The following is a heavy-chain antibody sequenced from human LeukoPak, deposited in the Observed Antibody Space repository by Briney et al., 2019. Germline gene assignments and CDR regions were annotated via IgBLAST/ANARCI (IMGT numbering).Heavy chain of an antibody. D-gene: IGHD6-13*01. J-gene: IGHJ4*02. CDR2: IYYSGTT. CDR1: GDSISRYY. Sequence: PSETLSLTCTVSGDSISRYYWSWIRQPPGKRLEWIGYIYYSGTTSYNPSLKSRVTISVDTSKNQFSLKLSSVTAADTAVYYCARHGWVAAAGNLGYWGQGTLVTVSS. CDR3: ARHGWVAAAGNLGY. V-gene: IGHV4-59*08.